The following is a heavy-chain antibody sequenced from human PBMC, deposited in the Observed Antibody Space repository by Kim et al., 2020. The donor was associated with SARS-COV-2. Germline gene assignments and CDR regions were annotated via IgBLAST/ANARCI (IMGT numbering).Heavy chain of an antibody. D-gene: IGHD6-13*01. J-gene: IGHJ4*02. Sequence: ASGKGRFTISRDNAKNSLYLQMNSLRAEDTAVYYCARSRGYSSSWYYFDYWGQGTLVTVSS. CDR3: ARSRGYSSSWYYFDY. V-gene: IGHV3-11*03.